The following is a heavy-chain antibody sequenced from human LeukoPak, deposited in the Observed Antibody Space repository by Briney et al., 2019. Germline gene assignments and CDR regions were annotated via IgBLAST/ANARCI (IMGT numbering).Heavy chain of an antibody. CDR1: GFTFSSYS. D-gene: IGHD3-3*01. V-gene: IGHV3-21*01. J-gene: IGHJ2*01. CDR2: ISSSSTYI. Sequence: PGGSLRLSCAASGFTFSSYSMNWVRQAPGKGLEWVSSISSSSTYIYYAGSVKGRFTTSRDNAKNSLFLQMNSLRAEDTAVYYCARDKGTEGLLPRGDWYFDLWGRGTLVTVSS. CDR3: ARDKGTEGLLPRGDWYFDL.